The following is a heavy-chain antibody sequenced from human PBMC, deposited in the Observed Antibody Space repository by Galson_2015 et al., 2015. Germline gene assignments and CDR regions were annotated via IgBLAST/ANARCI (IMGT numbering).Heavy chain of an antibody. J-gene: IGHJ6*02. V-gene: IGHV3-74*01. CDR1: GFTFSSYW. CDR2: INSDGSST. CDR3: ASEDIVGRAVHSYGMDV. Sequence: SLRLSCAASGFTFSSYWMHWVRQAPGKGLVWVSRINSDGSSTSYADSVKGRFTISRDNAKNTLYLQMNSLRAEDTAVYYCASEDIVGRAVHSYGMDVWGQGTTVTVSS. D-gene: IGHD5-12*01.